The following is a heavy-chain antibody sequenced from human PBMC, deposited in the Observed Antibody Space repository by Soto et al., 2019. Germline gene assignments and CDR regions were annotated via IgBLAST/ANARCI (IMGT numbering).Heavy chain of an antibody. CDR2: IYYSGST. D-gene: IGHD3-22*01. CDR1: GGSISSGGYY. Sequence: SETLSLTCTVSGGSISSGGYYWSWIRQHPGKGLEWIGYIYYSGSTYYNPSLKSRVTISVDTSKNQFSLKLSSVTAADTAVYYCARDGSYDSSFDYWGQGTLVTVSS. J-gene: IGHJ4*02. V-gene: IGHV4-31*03. CDR3: ARDGSYDSSFDY.